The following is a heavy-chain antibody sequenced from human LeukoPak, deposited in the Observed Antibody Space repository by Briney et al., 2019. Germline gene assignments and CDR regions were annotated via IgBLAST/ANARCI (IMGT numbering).Heavy chain of an antibody. J-gene: IGHJ4*02. D-gene: IGHD1-14*01. CDR3: ARVLHRTVDY. Sequence: SVKVSCKASGYTFTGYYMHWVRQAPGQGLEWMGRIIPILGIANYAQKFQGRVTITADKSTSTAYMELSSLRSEDTAVYYCARVLHRTVDYWGQGTLVTVSS. V-gene: IGHV1-69*04. CDR1: GYTFTGYY. CDR2: IIPILGIA.